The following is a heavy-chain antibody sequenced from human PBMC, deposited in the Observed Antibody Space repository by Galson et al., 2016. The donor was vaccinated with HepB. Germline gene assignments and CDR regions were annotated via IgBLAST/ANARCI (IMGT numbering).Heavy chain of an antibody. D-gene: IGHD4-17*01. Sequence: SLRLSCAASGFTFSSYAMYWVRQAPGKGLEWVALISHDGSYKYYADYVKGRFTVSRDNSKNTLYLSMNSLRPEDTSVYYCARGGLTTVTPFRNALDIWGQGTTVTVFS. J-gene: IGHJ3*02. CDR2: ISHDGSYK. V-gene: IGHV3-30*04. CDR3: ARGGLTTVTPFRNALDI. CDR1: GFTFSSYA.